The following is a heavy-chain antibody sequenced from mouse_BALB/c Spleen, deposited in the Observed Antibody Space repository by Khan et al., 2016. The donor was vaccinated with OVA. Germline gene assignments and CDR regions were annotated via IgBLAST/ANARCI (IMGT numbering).Heavy chain of an antibody. CDR1: GFTFSSFS. CDR2: LSRLGDNP. V-gene: IGHV5-9*03. Sequence: EVELVESGGGLVKPGGSLKLSCAASGFTFSSFSMSLVRQTPEKRHAWVAPLSRLGDNPFYSDSVKGRFTISRDNAKNNLSLQMSRFRSADTALCDCARSNYGTFAYWGQGTLVTVSA. J-gene: IGHJ3*01. CDR3: ARSNYGTFAY. D-gene: IGHD2-1*01.